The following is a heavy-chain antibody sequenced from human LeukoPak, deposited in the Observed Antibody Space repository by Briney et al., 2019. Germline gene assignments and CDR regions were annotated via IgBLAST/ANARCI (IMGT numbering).Heavy chain of an antibody. V-gene: IGHV1-2*02. CDR3: ARGFYYYDSSGYYSAFDI. D-gene: IGHD3-22*01. Sequence: ASVKVSCKPSVYTLTDYYIHCVRQAPGQGLEWMGWLNPHIGVTKYAQKFQGRVTMTTDTSTSTAYMELRSLRSDDTAVYYCARGFYYYDSSGYYSAFDIWGQGTKVTVSS. J-gene: IGHJ3*02. CDR1: VYTLTDYY. CDR2: LNPHIGVT.